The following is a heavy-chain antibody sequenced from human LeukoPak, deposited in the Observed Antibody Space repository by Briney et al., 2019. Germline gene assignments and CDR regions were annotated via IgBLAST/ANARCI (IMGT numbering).Heavy chain of an antibody. J-gene: IGHJ5*02. CDR1: GGSISSYY. V-gene: IGHV4-59*01. CDR2: IYYSGST. D-gene: IGHD3-3*01. CDR3: ARKLRHQNNWFDP. Sequence: SETLSLTCTVSGGSISSYYWSWIRQPPGKGLEWIGYIYYSGSTNYNPSLRSRVTISVDTSKNQFSLKLSSVTAADTAVYYCARKLRHQNNWFDPWGQGTLVTVSS.